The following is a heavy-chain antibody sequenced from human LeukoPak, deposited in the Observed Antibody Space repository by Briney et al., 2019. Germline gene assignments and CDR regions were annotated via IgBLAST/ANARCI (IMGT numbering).Heavy chain of an antibody. CDR2: MNPNTGNR. V-gene: IGHV1-8*01. J-gene: IGHJ5*02. Sequence: ASVKASCKASGYTFTSSDINWVRQAAGQGLEWLGWMNPNTGNRAYAPKFQGRVTMTRDTSSSTAYMELSSLTPDDTAVYYCARGLPTRGSSWFEPWGQGTLVTVSS. D-gene: IGHD3-10*01. CDR1: GYTFTSSD. CDR3: ARGLPTRGSSWFEP.